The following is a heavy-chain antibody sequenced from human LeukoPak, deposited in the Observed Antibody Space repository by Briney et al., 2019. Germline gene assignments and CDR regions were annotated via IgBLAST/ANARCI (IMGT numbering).Heavy chain of an antibody. J-gene: IGHJ3*02. V-gene: IGHV3-64D*06. D-gene: IGHD6-13*01. CDR2: ITTNGGST. Sequence: GGSLRLSCSASGFTFSSFAMHWGRQAPGKGLEYVAAITTNGGSTYYADSVKGRFTISRDNSKNTVSFQLSSLRAEDTAVYYCVKVAAAGIGAFDIWGQGTMVTVSS. CDR1: GFTFSSFA. CDR3: VKVAAAGIGAFDI.